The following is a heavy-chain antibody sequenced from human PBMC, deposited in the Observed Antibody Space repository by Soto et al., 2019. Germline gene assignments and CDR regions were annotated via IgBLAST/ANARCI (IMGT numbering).Heavy chain of an antibody. V-gene: IGHV4-30-2*01. D-gene: IGHD4-17*01. CDR2: IYHSGST. CDR1: GGSIGSGGYS. Sequence: QLQLQESGSGLVKPSQTLSLTFAVSGGSIGSGGYSWSWIRQPPGKGLEWIGYIYHSGSTYYNPSLKSRVTISVARSKNQFSLKLSSVTAADTAVYYCARASTTVTTLDYWGQGTLVTVSS. CDR3: ARASTTVTTLDY. J-gene: IGHJ4*02.